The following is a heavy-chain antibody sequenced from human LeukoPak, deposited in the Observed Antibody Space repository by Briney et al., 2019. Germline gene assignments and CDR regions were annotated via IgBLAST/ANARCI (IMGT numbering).Heavy chain of an antibody. J-gene: IGHJ4*02. V-gene: IGHV4-59*02. CDR2: LHYSGST. D-gene: IGHD2-15*01. CDR3: TRGCSGGSCFAY. CDR1: GGSVSSYY. Sequence: SETLSLTCTVSGGSVSSYYWNWIRQSPGKGLEWIGYLHYSGSTNYNPSLKSRVTISSDTSKNQLSLNLTSVTAADTAVYYCTRGCSGGSCFAYWGQGTLVTVSS.